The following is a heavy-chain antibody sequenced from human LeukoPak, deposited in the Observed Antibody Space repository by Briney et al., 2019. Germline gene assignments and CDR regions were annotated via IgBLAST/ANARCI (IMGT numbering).Heavy chain of an antibody. CDR1: GFTFGSYA. Sequence: GGSLRLSCAASGFTFGSYAMHWVRQAPGKGLEYVSAISSNGGSTYYANSVKGRFTISRDNSKNTLYLQMGSLRAEDMAVYYCARVAAAGSSDYWGQGTLVTVSS. D-gene: IGHD6-13*01. CDR2: ISSNGGST. CDR3: ARVAAAGSSDY. J-gene: IGHJ4*02. V-gene: IGHV3-64*01.